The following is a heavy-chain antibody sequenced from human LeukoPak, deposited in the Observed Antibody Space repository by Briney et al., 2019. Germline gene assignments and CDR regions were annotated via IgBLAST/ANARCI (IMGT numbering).Heavy chain of an antibody. V-gene: IGHV3-23*01. Sequence: GGSLRLSCAASGFTFSSYSMNWVRQVPGKGLEWVSATSSSDDGTYHADSVRGRFTIYRDNFRNTLYLQMNRLRVEDAALYYCARAPVTSCRGAFCYPFDLWGQGVLVTVSS. D-gene: IGHD2-21*01. CDR2: TSSSDDGT. CDR1: GFTFSSYS. J-gene: IGHJ4*02. CDR3: ARAPVTSCRGAFCYPFDL.